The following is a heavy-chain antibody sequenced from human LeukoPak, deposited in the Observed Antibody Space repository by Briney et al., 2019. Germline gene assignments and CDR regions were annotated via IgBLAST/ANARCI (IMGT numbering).Heavy chain of an antibody. V-gene: IGHV3-21*05. Sequence: PGGSLRLSCAASGFTFSSYSMNWVRQAPGKGLEWVSYISSSSSYIYYADSVKGRFTISRDNAKNSLYLQMNSLRAEDTAVYYCARGGATKTNFDYWGQGTLVTVSS. CDR3: ARGGATKTNFDY. CDR2: ISSSSSYI. D-gene: IGHD1-26*01. J-gene: IGHJ4*02. CDR1: GFTFSSYS.